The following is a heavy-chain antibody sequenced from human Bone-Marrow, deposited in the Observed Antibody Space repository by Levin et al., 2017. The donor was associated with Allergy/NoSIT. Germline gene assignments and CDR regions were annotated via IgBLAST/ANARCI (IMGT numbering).Heavy chain of an antibody. CDR1: GGSISSGDYY. J-gene: IGHJ5*02. CDR2: IYYSGST. V-gene: IGHV4-30-4*01. Sequence: SETLSLTCTVSGGSISSGDYYWSWIRQPPGKGLEWIGYIYYSGSTYYNPSLKSRVTISVDTSKNQFSLKLSSVTAADTAVYYCARVAYYYDSSSSWFDPWGQGTLVTVSS. CDR3: ARVAYYYDSSSSWFDP. D-gene: IGHD3-22*01.